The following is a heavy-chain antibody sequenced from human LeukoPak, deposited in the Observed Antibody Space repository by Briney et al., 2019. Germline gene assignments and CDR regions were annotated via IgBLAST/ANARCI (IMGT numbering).Heavy chain of an antibody. D-gene: IGHD6-13*01. Sequence: SETLSLTCIVSGGSISSYSYYWGWVRQPPGKGLEWIGSIYHSGGTYYNPSLKSRVTISVDTSKNQFFLRASSVTAADTAIYYRVSSRWAFDFWGQGTLVTVSS. CDR2: IYHSGGT. V-gene: IGHV4-39*01. CDR1: GGSISSYSYY. J-gene: IGHJ4*02. CDR3: VSSRWAFDF.